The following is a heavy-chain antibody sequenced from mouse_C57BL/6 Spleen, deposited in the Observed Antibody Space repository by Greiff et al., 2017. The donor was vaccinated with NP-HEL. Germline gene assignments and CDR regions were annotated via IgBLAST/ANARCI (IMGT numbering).Heavy chain of an antibody. CDR1: GYAFTNYL. CDR3: AREDYDRGYYYAMDY. CDR2: INPGSGGT. D-gene: IGHD2-4*01. J-gene: IGHJ4*01. V-gene: IGHV1-54*01. Sequence: VQLQQSGAELVRPGTSVKVSCKASGYAFTNYLIEWVKQRPGQGLEWIGVINPGSGGTNYNEKFKGKATLTADKSSSTAYMQLSSLTSEDSAVYFCAREDYDRGYYYAMDYWGQGTSVTVSS.